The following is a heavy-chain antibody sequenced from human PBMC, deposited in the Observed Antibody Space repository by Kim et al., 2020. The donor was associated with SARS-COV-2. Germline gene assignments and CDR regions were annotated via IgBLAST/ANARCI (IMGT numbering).Heavy chain of an antibody. CDR1: GFTFSRNG. D-gene: IGHD1-26*01. J-gene: IGHJ6*02. CDR3: TRGWEADGMDV. CDR2: IWYDGSNK. V-gene: IGHV3-33*01. Sequence: GGSLRLSCAASGFTFSRNGMHWVRQAPGKGLEWVAVIWYDGSNKFYADSVKGRFTISRDNSKNTMYLQMNSLRVEDTAVYYCTRGWEADGMDVWGQGTTVTVSS.